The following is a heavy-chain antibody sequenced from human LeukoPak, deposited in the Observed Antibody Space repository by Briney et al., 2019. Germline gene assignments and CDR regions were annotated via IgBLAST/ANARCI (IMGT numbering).Heavy chain of an antibody. CDR3: AELGITMIGGV. V-gene: IGHV3-69-1*02. D-gene: IGHD3-10*02. CDR1: GFTFSNHG. J-gene: IGHJ6*04. Sequence: GGSLRLSCAASGFTFSNHGMNWVRQAPGKGLEWVSSISISSDIYYADSVKGRFTISRDNAKNSLYLQMNSLRAEDTAVYYCAELGITMIGGVWGKGTTVTISS. CDR2: ISISSDI.